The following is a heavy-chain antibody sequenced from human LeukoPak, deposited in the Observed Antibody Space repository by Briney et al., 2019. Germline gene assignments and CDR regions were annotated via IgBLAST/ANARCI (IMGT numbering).Heavy chain of an antibody. CDR1: GFTVSSNY. D-gene: IGHD3-22*01. Sequence: GGSLRLSCAASGFTVSSNYMSWVRQAPGKGLEWVSVIYSGGSTYYADSVKGRFTISRDNSKNTLYLQMNSLRAEDTAVYYCARDSPYYYDSSGYYYYFDYWGQGTLVTVSS. CDR2: IYSGGST. CDR3: ARDSPYYYDSSGYYYYFDY. J-gene: IGHJ4*02. V-gene: IGHV3-53*05.